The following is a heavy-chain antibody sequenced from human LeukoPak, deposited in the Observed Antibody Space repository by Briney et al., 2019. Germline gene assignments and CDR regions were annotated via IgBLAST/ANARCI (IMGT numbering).Heavy chain of an antibody. CDR3: ARDGLRFSFFDP. V-gene: IGHV4-34*01. Sequence: SETLSLTCAVSGGSISSGGYSWSWIRQPPGKGLKWIGEINHSGSTNYNPSLKSRVTISVDTSKNQFSLKLSSVTAADTAVYYCARDGLRFSFFDPWGQGTLVTVSS. D-gene: IGHD5-12*01. CDR2: INHSGST. J-gene: IGHJ5*02. CDR1: GGSISSGGYS.